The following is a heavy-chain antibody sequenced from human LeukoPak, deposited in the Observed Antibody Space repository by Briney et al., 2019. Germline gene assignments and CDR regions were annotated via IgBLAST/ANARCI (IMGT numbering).Heavy chain of an antibody. CDR2: ISAYNGNT. Sequence: GASVKVSCKASGYTFNNYGISWVRQAPGQGLEWMGWISAYNGNTHYAQRFQGRVTMTTDTPTNTAYMELRSLRSDDTAVYYCARDRYYFDSSDYYFFDYWGQGTLVTVSS. V-gene: IGHV1-18*01. D-gene: IGHD3-22*01. CDR1: GYTFNNYG. CDR3: ARDRYYFDSSDYYFFDY. J-gene: IGHJ4*02.